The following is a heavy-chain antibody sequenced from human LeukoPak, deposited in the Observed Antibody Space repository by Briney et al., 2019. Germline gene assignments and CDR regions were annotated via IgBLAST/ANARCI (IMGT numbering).Heavy chain of an antibody. V-gene: IGHV4-4*07. CDR3: ARVDSSGYYIDY. CDR1: GGSISSYY. CDR2: IFSSGST. D-gene: IGHD3-22*01. J-gene: IGHJ4*02. Sequence: SETLSLTCTVSGGSISSYYWTWIRQPAGKGLEWIGRIFSSGSTNYNPSLKSRVTMSVDTSKNQFSLKLSSVTAADTAVYYCARVDSSGYYIDYWGRGTLVTVSS.